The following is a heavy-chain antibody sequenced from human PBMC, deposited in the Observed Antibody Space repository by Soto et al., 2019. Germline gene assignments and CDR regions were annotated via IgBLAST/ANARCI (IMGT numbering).Heavy chain of an antibody. D-gene: IGHD2-15*01. Sequence: QVQLVQSGAEVKMPGSSVKLSCKSYGGTFSSYAISWVRQAPGVGLEWMGGIIPISGTPNYAQQFQGRVTITADESTATAYMGLSSLRSEDTVVYYCASDWATGGGNMYYHFYSMDVWGKGTMVTVSS. CDR3: ASDWATGGGNMYYHFYSMDV. CDR2: IIPISGTP. J-gene: IGHJ6*04. CDR1: GGTFSSYA. V-gene: IGHV1-69*01.